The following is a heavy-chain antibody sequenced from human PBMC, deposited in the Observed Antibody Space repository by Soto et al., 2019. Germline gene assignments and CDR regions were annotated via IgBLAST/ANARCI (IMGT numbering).Heavy chain of an antibody. Sequence: PGGSLRLSCAASGFTFSSYEMNWVRQAPGKGLEWVSYISISGSTIYYADSVKGRFTISRDNAKNSLYLQMNSLRAEDTAVYYCARDLLVRIAARYYYYYGMDVWGQGTTVTVSS. J-gene: IGHJ6*02. V-gene: IGHV3-48*03. CDR2: ISISGSTI. D-gene: IGHD6-6*01. CDR1: GFTFSSYE. CDR3: ARDLLVRIAARYYYYYGMDV.